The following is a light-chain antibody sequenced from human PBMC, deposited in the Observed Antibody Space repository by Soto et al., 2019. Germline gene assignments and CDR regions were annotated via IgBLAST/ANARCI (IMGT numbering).Light chain of an antibody. CDR2: KVS. V-gene: IGKV2-30*01. CDR3: MQDTHWPIT. CDR1: HGFLYSDGNTY. Sequence: DVVMTQSPLSLPVTLGQPASIFCRSCHGFLYSDGNTYLNWFQQKPGQSPRRLIYKVSDRDSGVPARFSGSGSGTDFALNISSVEAEDVGVYYCMQDTHWPITFGQGTRLEIK. J-gene: IGKJ5*01.